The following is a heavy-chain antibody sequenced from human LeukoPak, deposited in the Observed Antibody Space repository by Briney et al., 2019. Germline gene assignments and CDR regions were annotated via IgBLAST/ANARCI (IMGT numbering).Heavy chain of an antibody. J-gene: IGHJ5*02. V-gene: IGHV4-34*01. CDR1: GGSFSGYY. D-gene: IGHD2-2*02. CDR2: INHSGST. CDR3: ARGVVVVPAAIHSHWFDP. Sequence: SETLSLTCAVYGGSFSGYYWSWIRQPPGKGLEWKGEINHSGSTNYNPSLKSRVTISVDTSKNQFSLKLSSLTAADTAVYYCARGVVVVPAAIHSHWFDPWGQGTLVTVSS.